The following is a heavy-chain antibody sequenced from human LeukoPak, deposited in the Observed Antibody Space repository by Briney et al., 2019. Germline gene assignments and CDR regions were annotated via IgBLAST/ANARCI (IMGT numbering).Heavy chain of an antibody. Sequence: PGGSLRLSCAASGFTFSSYAMSWVRQAPGKGLEWVSAISGSGGSTYYADSVKGRFTISRDNSKNTLYLQMNSLRAEDTAVYYCAKDGIVVVVAATVPDYWGQGTLATVSS. V-gene: IGHV3-23*01. CDR2: ISGSGGST. J-gene: IGHJ4*02. CDR1: GFTFSSYA. CDR3: AKDGIVVVVAATVPDY. D-gene: IGHD2-15*01.